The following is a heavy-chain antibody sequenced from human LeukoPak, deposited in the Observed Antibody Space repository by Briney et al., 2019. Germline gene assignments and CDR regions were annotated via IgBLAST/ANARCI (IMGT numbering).Heavy chain of an antibody. D-gene: IGHD5-18*01. CDR2: LHDSGAST. CDR3: AKVMQDRSMNMHFDY. V-gene: IGHV3-23*01. J-gene: IGHJ4*02. Sequence: GGSLRLSCAASGFTFSNYAMSWVRQAPGKGLEWVSALHDSGASTYYADSVKGRFTVSRDSSKNTLNLQMNSLRAEDTAVYYCAKVMQDRSMNMHFDYWGPGTQVTVSS. CDR1: GFTFSNYA.